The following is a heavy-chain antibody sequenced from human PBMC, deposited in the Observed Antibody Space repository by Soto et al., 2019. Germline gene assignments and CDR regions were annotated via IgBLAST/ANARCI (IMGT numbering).Heavy chain of an antibody. Sequence: QVQLQESGPGLVKPSQTLSLTCTVSGDSISNVNYCWSWIRQPPDKALEWIGHIYDGGSTYNIPXXXXXXXXXXXXXXXXXXXXXXXXXXXXXXXXXXXXXXXXXKVDYWGQGTLVTVSS. J-gene: IGHJ4*02. CDR3: XXXXXXXKVDY. CDR1: GDSISNVNYC. V-gene: IGHV4-30-4*01. CDR2: IYDGGST.